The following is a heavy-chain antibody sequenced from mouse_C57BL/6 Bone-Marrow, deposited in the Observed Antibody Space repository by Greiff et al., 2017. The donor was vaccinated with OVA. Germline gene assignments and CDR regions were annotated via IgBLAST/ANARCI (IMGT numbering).Heavy chain of an antibody. CDR3: AIYYDYDGWYFDV. D-gene: IGHD2-4*01. V-gene: IGHV5-4*03. Sequence: EVKVVESGGGLVKPGGSLKLSCAASGFTFSSYAMSWVRQTPEKRLEWVATISDGGSYTYYPDNVKGRFTISRDNAKNNLYLQMSHLKSEDTAMYYCAIYYDYDGWYFDVWGTGTTVTVSS. J-gene: IGHJ1*03. CDR2: ISDGGSYT. CDR1: GFTFSSYA.